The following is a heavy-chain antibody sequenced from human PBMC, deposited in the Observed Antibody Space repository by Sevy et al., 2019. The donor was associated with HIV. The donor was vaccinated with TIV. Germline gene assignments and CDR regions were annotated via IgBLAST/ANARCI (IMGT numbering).Heavy chain of an antibody. Sequence: GGSLRLSCAASGFTFSTYSMNWVRQAPGKGLEWVSYISSSSRTIFYADSVKGRFTISRDNAKKSLYLQMNSLRAEDTAVYYCARTVISGYSYGYFDYWGQGTLVTVSS. CDR1: GFTFSTYS. J-gene: IGHJ4*02. CDR3: ARTVISGYSYGYFDY. V-gene: IGHV3-48*01. CDR2: ISSSSRTI. D-gene: IGHD5-18*01.